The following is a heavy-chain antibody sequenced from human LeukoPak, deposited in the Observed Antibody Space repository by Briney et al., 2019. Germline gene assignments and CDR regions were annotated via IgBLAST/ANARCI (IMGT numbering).Heavy chain of an antibody. Sequence: GGSLRLSCAASGFNSGNYWMSWVRQAPGQRLECLANIKQDGIETYYLDSVRGRFTISRDSARNSVYLQMNSLRADETAVYFCARFIASPGPDAFDIWGQGTLVTVSS. J-gene: IGHJ3*02. D-gene: IGHD6-13*01. CDR2: IKQDGIET. CDR3: ARFIASPGPDAFDI. CDR1: GFNSGNYW. V-gene: IGHV3-7*01.